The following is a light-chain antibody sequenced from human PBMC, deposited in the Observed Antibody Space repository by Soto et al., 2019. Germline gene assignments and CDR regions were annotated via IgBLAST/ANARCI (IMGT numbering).Light chain of an antibody. J-gene: IGLJ2*01. V-gene: IGLV2-14*03. CDR2: DVS. CDR1: SSDVGGYDY. Sequence: QSALTQPASVSGSPGQSITISCTGISSDVGGYDYVSWYQQHPGKAHKLMISDVSNRPSGVSNRFSGSKSGNTASLTISGLQAEDEADYYCSSYTSSSTLVFGGGTKLTVL. CDR3: SSYTSSSTLV.